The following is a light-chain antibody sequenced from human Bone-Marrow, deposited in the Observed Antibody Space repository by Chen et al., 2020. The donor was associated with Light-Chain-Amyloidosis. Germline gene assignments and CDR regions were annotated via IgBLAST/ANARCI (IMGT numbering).Light chain of an antibody. J-gene: IGLJ3*02. CDR2: DDS. CDR3: QVWDRSSDRPV. Sequence: SYVLTQPSSVSVAPGQTATIACGGNNLGSTSVHWYQQTPGQAPLLVVYDDSDRPSGIPERLSGSNSGNTATLTISRVEAWDEADYYGQVWDRSSDRPVFGGGTKLTVL. CDR1: NLGSTS. V-gene: IGLV3-21*02.